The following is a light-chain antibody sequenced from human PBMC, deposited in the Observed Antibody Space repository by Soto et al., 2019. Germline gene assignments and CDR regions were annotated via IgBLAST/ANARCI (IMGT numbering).Light chain of an antibody. CDR3: QQSYSAPMYT. Sequence: DIQMTQSPSSLSASVGDRVTITCRASQSISSYLNWYQQKPGKAPKLLIYAASSLQSGVPSRFSGSGSWTDFTLTISSLQPEDFVTYYCQQSYSAPMYTFGQGTKLEIK. V-gene: IGKV1-39*01. J-gene: IGKJ2*01. CDR1: QSISSY. CDR2: AAS.